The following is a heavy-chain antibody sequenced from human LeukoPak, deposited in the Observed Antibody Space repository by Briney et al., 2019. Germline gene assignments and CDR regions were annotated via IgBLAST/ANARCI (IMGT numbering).Heavy chain of an antibody. CDR3: ARGQAYSSGWYAPRYAFDI. Sequence: SETLSLTCAVYGGSFSGFYWSWIRQPPRKGLEWIGGINHSGSTNYNPSLKSRVTISVDTSKNQFSLKLSSVTAADTAVYYCARGQAYSSGWYAPRYAFDIWGQGTMVTVSS. V-gene: IGHV4-34*01. CDR2: INHSGST. D-gene: IGHD6-19*01. J-gene: IGHJ3*02. CDR1: GGSFSGFY.